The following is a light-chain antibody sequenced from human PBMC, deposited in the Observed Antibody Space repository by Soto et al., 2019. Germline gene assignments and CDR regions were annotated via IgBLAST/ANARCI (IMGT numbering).Light chain of an antibody. J-gene: IGLJ7*01. CDR2: LNSDGSH. Sequence: QSVLTQSPSASASLGASAKLTCTLSSGHSSYAIAWHQQQPEKGPRYLMKLNSDGSHSKGDGIPDRFSGSSSGAERYLTISSLQYEDEADYYCQTWGTGPTVFGGGTQLTVL. CDR3: QTWGTGPTV. V-gene: IGLV4-69*01. CDR1: SGHSSYA.